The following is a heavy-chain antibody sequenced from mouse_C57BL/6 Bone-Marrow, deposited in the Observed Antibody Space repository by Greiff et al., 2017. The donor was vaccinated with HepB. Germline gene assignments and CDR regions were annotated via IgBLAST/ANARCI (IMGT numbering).Heavy chain of an antibody. J-gene: IGHJ1*03. D-gene: IGHD1-1*01. Sequence: EVKVVESGGGLVKPGGSLKLSCAASGFTFSDYGMHWVRQAPEKGLEWVAYISSGSSTIYYADTVKGRFTISRDNAKNTLFLQMTSLRSEDTAMYYCARAPTITTVVAHWYFDVWGTGTTVTVSS. CDR3: ARAPTITTVVAHWYFDV. V-gene: IGHV5-17*01. CDR1: GFTFSDYG. CDR2: ISSGSSTI.